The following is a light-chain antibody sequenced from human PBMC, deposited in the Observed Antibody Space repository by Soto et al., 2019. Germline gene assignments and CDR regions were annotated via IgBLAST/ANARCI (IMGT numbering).Light chain of an antibody. V-gene: IGKV1-39*01. CDR2: AAS. J-gene: IGKJ1*01. CDR1: QNIRDS. CDR3: QQTFGMFPWT. Sequence: DIQMAQSLSSLSASVGDRITITCRASQNIRDSLNWYQHKPGMAPQLMIFAASNLHSGVPSRFSVSGSGTDFTLTISSLQPEDFATYYCQQTFGMFPWTFGQGTKVEMK.